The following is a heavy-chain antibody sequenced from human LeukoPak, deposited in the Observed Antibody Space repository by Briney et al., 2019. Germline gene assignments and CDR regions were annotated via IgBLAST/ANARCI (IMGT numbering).Heavy chain of an antibody. CDR2: INPNSGGT. CDR1: GYTFTGYY. D-gene: IGHD3-10*01. V-gene: IGHV1-2*02. J-gene: IGHJ5*02. Sequence: ASVKVSCKASGYTFTGYYIHWVRQAPGQGLECVGWINPNSGGTNYAQKFQGRVTMTRDTSISTAYMELSRLRSDDTAVYYCARGGSGSYFSWLDPWGQGTPVTVSS. CDR3: ARGGSGSYFSWLDP.